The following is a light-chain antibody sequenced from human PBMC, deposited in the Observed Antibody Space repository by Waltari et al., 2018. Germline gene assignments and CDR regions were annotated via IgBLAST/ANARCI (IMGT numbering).Light chain of an antibody. CDR3: CSYGGSSTFVI. CDR2: QVS. V-gene: IGLV2-23*02. CDR1: SSDVGSFNL. J-gene: IGLJ2*01. Sequence: QSALTQPASVSGSPGQSSTISCTGTSSDVGSFNLVSWYQQHPNKAPKLMIYQVSKRPSGLSNRFSGSKSGNTASLTISGLQAEDEAEYYCCSYGGSSTFVIFGGGTKLTVL.